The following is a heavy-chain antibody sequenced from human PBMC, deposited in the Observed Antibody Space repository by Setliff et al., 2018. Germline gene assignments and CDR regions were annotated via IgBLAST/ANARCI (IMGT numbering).Heavy chain of an antibody. CDR1: GYTFSESI. V-gene: IGHV1-18*01. CDR3: ERLVRHCTRISCQRTSEADL. CDR2: ISAYNGNT. J-gene: IGHJ5*02. D-gene: IGHD2-15*01. Sequence: ASVKVSCKASGYTFSESIVSWVRQAPGQGLEWMGWISAYNGNTYHAQKFQDRLSMTTDTSTSTAYMELRSLRADDTAVYYCERLVRHCTRISCQRTSEADLWGQGTQVTVSS.